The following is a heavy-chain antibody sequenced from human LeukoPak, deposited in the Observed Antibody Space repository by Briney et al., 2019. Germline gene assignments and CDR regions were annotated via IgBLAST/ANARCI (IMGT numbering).Heavy chain of an antibody. J-gene: IGHJ4*02. CDR1: GLTVSSNY. Sequence: GGSLRLSCAASGLTVSSNYMSWVRQAPGKGLEWVSVIYSGGSTYYADSVKGRFTISRDNSKNTLYLQMNSLRAEDTAVYYCARAGTKEQLAIDYWGQGTLVTVSS. V-gene: IGHV3-53*01. CDR3: ARAGTKEQLAIDY. CDR2: IYSGGST. D-gene: IGHD6-13*01.